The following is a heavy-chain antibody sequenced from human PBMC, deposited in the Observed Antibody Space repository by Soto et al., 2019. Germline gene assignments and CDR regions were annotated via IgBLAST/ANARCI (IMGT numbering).Heavy chain of an antibody. J-gene: IGHJ5*02. CDR3: ARGSRVLDPP. Sequence: QVQLVQSGAEVKTPGASVRVSCRAAGYSFSSYDINWVRQATGQGLEWMGWMNPNSGNTGYAQRFQGRVTMTRDTSISTAYMELSRLTFEDTAVYYCARGSRVLDPPWGQGTLVTVS. CDR1: GYSFSSYD. V-gene: IGHV1-8*01. CDR2: MNPNSGNT.